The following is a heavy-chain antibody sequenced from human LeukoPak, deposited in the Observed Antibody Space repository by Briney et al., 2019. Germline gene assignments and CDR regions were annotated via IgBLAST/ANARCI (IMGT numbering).Heavy chain of an antibody. V-gene: IGHV3-74*01. CDR1: GFTFRSHW. J-gene: IGHJ4*02. Sequence: GGSLRLSCAASGFTFRSHWMHWVRQAPGKGLVWVSRINGDGSITTYADSVKGRFTISRDNSKNTMYLQMNSLRVEDTAVYYCAKSRSGYFDWSESWGQGTLVTVSS. CDR2: INGDGSIT. D-gene: IGHD3-9*01. CDR3: AKSRSGYFDWSES.